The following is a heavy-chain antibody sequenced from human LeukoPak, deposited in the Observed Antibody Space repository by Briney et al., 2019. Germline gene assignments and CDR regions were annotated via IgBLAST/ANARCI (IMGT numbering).Heavy chain of an antibody. J-gene: IGHJ3*02. D-gene: IGHD5-12*01. Sequence: SETLSLTCTVSGGSISSGGYYWSWIRQHPGKGLEWIGYIYYSGSTHYNPSLKSRVTISVDTSKNQFSLKLSSVTAADTAVYYCASAPVHVDSDAFDIWGQGTMVTVSS. CDR1: GGSISSGGYY. CDR3: ASAPVHVDSDAFDI. V-gene: IGHV4-31*03. CDR2: IYYSGST.